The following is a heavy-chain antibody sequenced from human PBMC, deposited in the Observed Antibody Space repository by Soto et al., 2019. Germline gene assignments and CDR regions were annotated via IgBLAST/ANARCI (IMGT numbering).Heavy chain of an antibody. Sequence: QVQLVESGGGVGQPGRSLRLSCAASGFTFSSYAMHWVRQAPGKGLEWVAVISYDGSNKYYADSVKGRFTISRDNSKNTLYLQMNSLRAEDTAVYYCASTNYGDYVTSFDYWGQGTLVTVSS. V-gene: IGHV3-30-3*01. J-gene: IGHJ4*02. CDR3: ASTNYGDYVTSFDY. D-gene: IGHD4-17*01. CDR2: ISYDGSNK. CDR1: GFTFSSYA.